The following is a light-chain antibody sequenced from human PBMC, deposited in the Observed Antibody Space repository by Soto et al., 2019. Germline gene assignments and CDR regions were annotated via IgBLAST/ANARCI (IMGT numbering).Light chain of an antibody. CDR3: QQYNNWPAP. CDR1: QSVNSN. J-gene: IGKJ1*01. V-gene: IGKV3-15*01. CDR2: GAS. Sequence: EIVMTQSPATLSVSPGERATLSCRASQSVNSNLAWYQQKPGQAPRLLIYGASTRATGIPARFSGSGSGTEFTLTISSLQSEDFAVYSCQQYNNWPAPFGQGTKVEIK.